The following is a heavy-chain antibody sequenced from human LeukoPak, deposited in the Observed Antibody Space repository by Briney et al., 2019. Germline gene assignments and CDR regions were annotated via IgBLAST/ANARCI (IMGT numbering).Heavy chain of an antibody. J-gene: IGHJ5*02. CDR3: ARLGYGDYVAT. Sequence: SETLSLTCAVYGGSFSGYYWSWIRQPPGKGLEWIGEINHSGSTNYNPSLKSRVTISVDTSKIQFSLKLSSVTAADTAVYYCARLGYGDYVATWGQGTLVTVSS. CDR2: INHSGST. CDR1: GGSFSGYY. V-gene: IGHV4-34*01. D-gene: IGHD4-17*01.